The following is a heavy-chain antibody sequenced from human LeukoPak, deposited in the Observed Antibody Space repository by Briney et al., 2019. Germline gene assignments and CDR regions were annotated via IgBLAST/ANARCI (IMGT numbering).Heavy chain of an antibody. CDR2: ISASGGST. D-gene: IGHD1-1*01. J-gene: IGHJ4*02. CDR3: ARDRSLAS. Sequence: GGSLRLSCAASGITFSSYAMSWVRQAPGKGLEWVSTISASGGSTYYADSVKGRFTISRDNSKSTLYLQMNSLRAEDTAVYYCARDRSLASWGQGTLVTVSS. V-gene: IGHV3-23*01. CDR1: GITFSSYA.